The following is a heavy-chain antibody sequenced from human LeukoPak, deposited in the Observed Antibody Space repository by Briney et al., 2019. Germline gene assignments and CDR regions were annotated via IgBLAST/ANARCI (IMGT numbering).Heavy chain of an antibody. Sequence: GGSLRLSCAASGFKFSSYWMHWVRQAPGEGLVWVSRIKSDGSTNYADSVKGRFTISRDNAKNTVSLQMNSLRAEDTGVYYCARAPSEIGGYYPEYFRHWGQGTLVTVSS. J-gene: IGHJ1*01. V-gene: IGHV3-74*01. D-gene: IGHD3-22*01. CDR2: IKSDGST. CDR3: ARAPSEIGGYYPEYFRH. CDR1: GFKFSSYW.